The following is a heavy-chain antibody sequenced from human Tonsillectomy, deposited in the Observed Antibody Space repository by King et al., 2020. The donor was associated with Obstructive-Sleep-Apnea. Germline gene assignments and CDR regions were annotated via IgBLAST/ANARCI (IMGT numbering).Heavy chain of an antibody. V-gene: IGHV3-30*02. D-gene: IGHD4-23*01. Sequence: VQLVESGGGVVQPGGSLRLSCAASGFTFSSYCMHWVRRQAPGKGPEWVAFIRYDGSNQYYGDSVKGRFTISRDNSKNTLYLQMNSLRAEDTAVYYCAKVLWDYGGAYNYYGMDVWGQGTTVTVSS. J-gene: IGHJ6*02. CDR2: IRYDGSNQ. CDR1: GFTFSSYC. CDR3: AKVLWDYGGAYNYYGMDV.